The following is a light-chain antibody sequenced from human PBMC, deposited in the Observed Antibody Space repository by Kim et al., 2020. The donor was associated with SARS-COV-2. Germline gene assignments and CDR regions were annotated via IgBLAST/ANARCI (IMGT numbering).Light chain of an antibody. CDR1: SLRSYY. CDR3: NSRDSSGNHVV. J-gene: IGLJ2*01. CDR2: GKN. Sequence: SSELTQDPAVSVALGQTVRITCQGDSLRSYYASWYQQKPGQAPVLVIYGKNNRPSWIPDRFSGSSSGNTASLTITGAPAEDEADYYCNSRDSSGNHVVFG. V-gene: IGLV3-19*01.